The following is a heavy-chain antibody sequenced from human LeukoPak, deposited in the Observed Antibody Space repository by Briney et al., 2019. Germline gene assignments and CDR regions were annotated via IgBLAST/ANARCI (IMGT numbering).Heavy chain of an antibody. CDR1: GYSFTSYW. Sequence: GESLKISCKSSGYSFTSYWIGWVRQMPGEGLEWMGIISPGDSETRYSPSFQGQVTISVDKSISTAYLQWSSLKASDTAMYYCARREGGSSSWYDYWGQGTLVTVSS. CDR3: ARREGGSSSWYDY. J-gene: IGHJ4*02. CDR2: ISPGDSET. V-gene: IGHV5-51*01. D-gene: IGHD6-13*01.